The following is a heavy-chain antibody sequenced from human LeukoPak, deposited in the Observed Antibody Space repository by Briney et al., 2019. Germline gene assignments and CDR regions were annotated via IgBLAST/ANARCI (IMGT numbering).Heavy chain of an antibody. D-gene: IGHD3-3*02. Sequence: TSETLSLTCAVYGGSFSGYYWSWIRQPPGKGLEWIGYIYYSGSTNYNPSLKSRVTISVDTSKNQFSLKLSSVTAADTAVYYCARGLAVDWFDPWGQGTLVTVSS. CDR1: GGSFSGYY. CDR3: ARGLAVDWFDP. CDR2: IYYSGST. J-gene: IGHJ5*02. V-gene: IGHV4-59*01.